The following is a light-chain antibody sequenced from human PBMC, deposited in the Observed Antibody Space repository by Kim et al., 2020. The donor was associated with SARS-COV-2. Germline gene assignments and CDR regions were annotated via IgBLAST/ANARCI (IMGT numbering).Light chain of an antibody. CDR2: GAS. CDR3: QHYTAWPH. Sequence: AVSPGERVTLSCRASQSVSDNLAWYQHKPGQAPSLLIYGASTRATGVPDRFRGSGSGTEFTLTISSLQSEDFAVYFCQHYTAWPHFGQGTKLEI. V-gene: IGKV3-15*01. J-gene: IGKJ2*01. CDR1: QSVSDN.